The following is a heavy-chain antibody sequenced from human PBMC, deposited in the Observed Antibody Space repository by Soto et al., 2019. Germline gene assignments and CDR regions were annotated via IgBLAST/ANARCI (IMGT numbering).Heavy chain of an antibody. CDR3: AKSPGSSSGMDV. CDR1: GFTFSSYG. Sequence: GGSLRLSCAASGFTFSSYGMHWVRQAPGKGLEWVAVISYDGSNKYYADSVKGRFTISRDNSKNTLYLQMNSLRAEDTAVYYCAKSPGSSSGMDVWGQGTTVTVSS. CDR2: ISYDGSNK. D-gene: IGHD3-10*01. V-gene: IGHV3-30*18. J-gene: IGHJ6*02.